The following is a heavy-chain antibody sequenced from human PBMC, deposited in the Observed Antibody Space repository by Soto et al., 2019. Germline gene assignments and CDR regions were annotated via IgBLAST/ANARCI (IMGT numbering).Heavy chain of an antibody. CDR2: ISTSIRYI. CDR1: GFTFTSYS. CDR3: ARAKDIVLVPAGLGMDV. V-gene: IGHV3-21*01. Sequence: PWGSLRLSCAASGFTFTSYSMNWVRQAPGKGLEWVSSISTSIRYIYYVDSVKGRFTISRDNAKNSLYLQMNSLRAEDTAVYYCARAKDIVLVPAGLGMDVWGKGTTVNVSS. D-gene: IGHD2-2*01. J-gene: IGHJ6*04.